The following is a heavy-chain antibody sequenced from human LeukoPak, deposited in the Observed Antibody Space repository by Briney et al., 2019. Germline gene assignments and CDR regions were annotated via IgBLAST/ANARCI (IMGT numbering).Heavy chain of an antibody. D-gene: IGHD3-10*01. CDR3: ARDIYGSGSSFSY. CDR1: GFTFSSYA. J-gene: IGHJ4*02. Sequence: GSLRLSCAASGFTFSSYAMHWVRQAPGKGLEWVAVISYDGSNKYYADSVKGRFTISRDNSKNTLYLQMNSLRAEDTAVYYCARDIYGSGSSFSYWGQGTLVTVSS. V-gene: IGHV3-30-3*01. CDR2: ISYDGSNK.